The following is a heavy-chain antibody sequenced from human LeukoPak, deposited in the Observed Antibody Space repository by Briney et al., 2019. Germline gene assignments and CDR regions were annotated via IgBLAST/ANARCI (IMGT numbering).Heavy chain of an antibody. CDR1: GGSISSSSYY. CDR2: INHSGST. V-gene: IGHV4-39*07. D-gene: IGHD6-19*01. J-gene: IGHJ4*02. CDR3: ARGQQWLVGRFDY. Sequence: SETLSLTCTVSGGSISSSSYYWSWIRQPPGKGLEWIGEINHSGSTNYNPSLKSRVTISVDTSKNQFSLKLSSVTAADTAVYYCARGQQWLVGRFDYWGQGTLVTVSS.